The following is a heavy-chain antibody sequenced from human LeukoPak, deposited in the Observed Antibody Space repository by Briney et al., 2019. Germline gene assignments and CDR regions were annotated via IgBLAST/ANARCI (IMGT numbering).Heavy chain of an antibody. Sequence: ASVKVSCKASGYTFTSYDINWVRQATGQGLEWMGWMNPNSGNTGYAQKFQGRVTMTRNTYISTAYMELSSLRSEDTAVYYCARVFWGGCSSTSCYYMDVWGKGTTVTVSS. J-gene: IGHJ6*03. CDR2: MNPNSGNT. V-gene: IGHV1-8*01. CDR3: ARVFWGGCSSTSCYYMDV. CDR1: GYTFTSYD. D-gene: IGHD2-2*01.